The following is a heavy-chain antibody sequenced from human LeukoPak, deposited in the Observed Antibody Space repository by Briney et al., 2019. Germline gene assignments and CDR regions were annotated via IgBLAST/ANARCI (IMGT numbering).Heavy chain of an antibody. V-gene: IGHV1-69*02. J-gene: IGHJ5*02. D-gene: IGHD2-2*01. CDR3: ARSGEVVPAAITTTLGWFDP. CDR1: GCTFSSYT. Sequence: SVKVSCKGSGCTFSSYTISWVRQAPGQGLEWMGRIIPILGIANYAQKFQGRVTITADKSTSTAYMELSSLRSEDTAVYYCARSGEVVPAAITTTLGWFDPWGQGTLVTVSS. CDR2: IIPILGIA.